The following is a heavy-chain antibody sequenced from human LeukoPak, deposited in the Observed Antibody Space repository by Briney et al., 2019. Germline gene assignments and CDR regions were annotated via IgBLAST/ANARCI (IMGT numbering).Heavy chain of an antibody. V-gene: IGHV3-21*01. D-gene: IGHD3-22*01. J-gene: IGHJ3*02. CDR3: ARKGYYDSGTFDI. CDR2: ITSSGSYI. CDR1: GFSFGSYS. Sequence: PGGSLRLSCAVSGFSFGSYSMNWVRQAPGKGLEWVSSITSSGSYINYADSVKGRFTTSRDNAKNSLYLQMNSLRAEDTAVYYYARKGYYDSGTFDIWGQGTMVTVSS.